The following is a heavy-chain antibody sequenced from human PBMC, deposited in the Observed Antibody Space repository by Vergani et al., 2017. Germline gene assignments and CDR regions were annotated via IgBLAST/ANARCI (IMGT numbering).Heavy chain of an antibody. J-gene: IGHJ6*03. CDR2: IYLGGTT. Sequence: QVQLQESGPGLVKPSETLSLTCTVSGDSISSRNCYWNWIRQTPGKGLEWIGYIYLGGTTTYNPSLESLVSLSADTSKNQFTLQLTSLTARDTAFYYCAIGPSVVQDHYIYYYSYFMDVWGKGTTVTVSS. CDR1: GDSISSRNCY. V-gene: IGHV4-61*01. CDR3: AIGPSVVQDHYIYYYSYFMDV. D-gene: IGHD2-15*01.